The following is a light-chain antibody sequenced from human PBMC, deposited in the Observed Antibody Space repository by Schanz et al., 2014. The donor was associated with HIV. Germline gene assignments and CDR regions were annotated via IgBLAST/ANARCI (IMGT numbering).Light chain of an antibody. J-gene: IGKJ4*01. CDR1: QSVSSSY. Sequence: EIVLTQSPGTLSLSPGERATLSCRASQSVSSSYLAWYQQKRDQPPRLVIYATSTRAAGIPDRFSGSGSGTDFTLTINSLEPEDFALYYCQQGGSWPLTFGGGTKVEIK. CDR2: ATS. CDR3: QQGGSWPLT. V-gene: IGKV3-20*01.